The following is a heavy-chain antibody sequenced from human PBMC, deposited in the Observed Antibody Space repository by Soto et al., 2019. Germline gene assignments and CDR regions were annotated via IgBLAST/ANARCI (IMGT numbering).Heavy chain of an antibody. D-gene: IGHD2-15*01. Sequence: SVKVSCKASGGTFSSYTISWVRQAPGQGLEWMGRIIPILGIANYAQKFQGRVTITADKSTSTAYMELSSLRSEDTAVYYCARDLGVVVAATLDYWGQGTLVTVSS. J-gene: IGHJ4*02. V-gene: IGHV1-69*04. CDR3: ARDLGVVVAATLDY. CDR2: IIPILGIA. CDR1: GGTFSSYT.